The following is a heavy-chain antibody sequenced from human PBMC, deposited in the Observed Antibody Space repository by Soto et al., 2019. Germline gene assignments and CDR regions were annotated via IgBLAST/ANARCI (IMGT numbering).Heavy chain of an antibody. CDR2: ISWDGGST. V-gene: IGHV3-43*01. Sequence: EVQLVESGGVVVQPGGSLRLSCAASGFTFDDYTMHWVRQAPGKGLEWVSLISWDGGSTYYADSVKGRFTISRDNSKNSLYLQMNSLRTEDTALYYCAKDPLGYCTNRVCQDWYFDLWGRGTLVTVSS. CDR3: AKDPLGYCTNRVCQDWYFDL. J-gene: IGHJ2*01. D-gene: IGHD2-8*01. CDR1: GFTFDDYT.